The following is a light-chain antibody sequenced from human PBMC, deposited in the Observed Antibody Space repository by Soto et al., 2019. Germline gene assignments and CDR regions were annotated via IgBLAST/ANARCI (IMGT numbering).Light chain of an antibody. CDR2: ATS. CDR3: QQTKSFPLT. Sequence: DIQMTQSPSSVSASIGDRVTITCRASQGINNWLAWYQQKPGKAPNLLIYATSILQSEVPSRFSGSGSGTEFTLTISSLQPEEFATYFCQQTKSFPLTCGGGTKVEIK. CDR1: QGINNW. J-gene: IGKJ4*01. V-gene: IGKV1-12*01.